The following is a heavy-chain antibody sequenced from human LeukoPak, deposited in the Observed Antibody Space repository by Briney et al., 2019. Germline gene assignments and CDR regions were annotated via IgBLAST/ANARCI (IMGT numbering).Heavy chain of an antibody. CDR2: IYPGDSDA. CDR3: ARRRDLYSGSYYPFDY. V-gene: IGHV5-51*01. Sequence: ASVKVSCKASGYTFTSYWIGWVRQMPGKGLEWMGIIYPGDSDARYSPSFQGQVTISADKSISTAYLQWSSLKASDTAMYYCARRRDLYSGSYYPFDYWGQGTLVTVSS. CDR1: GYTFTSYW. D-gene: IGHD1-26*01. J-gene: IGHJ4*02.